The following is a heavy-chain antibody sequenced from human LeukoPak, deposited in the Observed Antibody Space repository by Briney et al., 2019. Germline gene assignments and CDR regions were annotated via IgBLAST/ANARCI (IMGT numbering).Heavy chain of an antibody. J-gene: IGHJ3*02. V-gene: IGHV3-33*01. CDR3: AREERTVDAFDI. D-gene: IGHD4-17*01. Sequence: GGSLRLSCAASGFTFSSYGMHWVRQAPGKGLEWVAVIWYDGSNKYYADSVKGRFIISRDNSKNTLYLQMNSLRAEDTAVYYCAREERTVDAFDIWGQGTMVTVSS. CDR1: GFTFSSYG. CDR2: IWYDGSNK.